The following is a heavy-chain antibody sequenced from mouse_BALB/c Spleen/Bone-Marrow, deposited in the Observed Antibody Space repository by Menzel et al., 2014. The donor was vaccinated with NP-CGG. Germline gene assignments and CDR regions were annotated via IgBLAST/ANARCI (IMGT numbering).Heavy chain of an antibody. Sequence: EVKLVESGGGLVQPGGSLKLSCVASGFTFSSYGMSWVRQTPDKRLELVGTINNNGGSTYYPDSVMGQFTISRDNAKNTLYLERSSLKSEDTAMYYCARVYGWYFDVWGAGTTVTVSS. CDR2: INNNGGST. CDR1: GFTFSSYG. V-gene: IGHV5-6-3*01. D-gene: IGHD1-1*01. CDR3: ARVYGWYFDV. J-gene: IGHJ1*01.